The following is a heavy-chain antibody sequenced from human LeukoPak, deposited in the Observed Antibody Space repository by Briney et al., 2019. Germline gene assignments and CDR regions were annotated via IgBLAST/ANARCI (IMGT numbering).Heavy chain of an antibody. Sequence: ASVKVSCKASGYTFTSYTIHWVRQAPGQRLEWMGWINAGNGNTKYSQEFQDRVTITRNTSISTAYMELSSLRSEDTAVYYCARAVDSSSFWFDPWGQGTLVTVSS. J-gene: IGHJ5*02. CDR3: ARAVDSSSFWFDP. CDR2: INAGNGNT. V-gene: IGHV1-3*03. CDR1: GYTFTSYT. D-gene: IGHD6-13*01.